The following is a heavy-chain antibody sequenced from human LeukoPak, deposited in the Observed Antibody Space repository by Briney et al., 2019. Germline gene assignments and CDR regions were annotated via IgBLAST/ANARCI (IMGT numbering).Heavy chain of an antibody. CDR2: INPNSGGT. J-gene: IGHJ4*02. CDR3: ARDFNPRASANDY. Sequence: ASVKVSCKASGYTFTGYYMHWVRQAPGQGLEWMGWINPNSGGTNYAQKFQGRVTMTRDTSISTAYVELSRLRSDDTAVYYCARDFNPRASANDYWGQGTLVTVSS. D-gene: IGHD1-14*01. V-gene: IGHV1-2*02. CDR1: GYTFTGYY.